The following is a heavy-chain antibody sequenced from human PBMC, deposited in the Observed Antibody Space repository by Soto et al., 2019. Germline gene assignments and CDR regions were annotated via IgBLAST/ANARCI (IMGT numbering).Heavy chain of an antibody. D-gene: IGHD5-12*01. CDR1: GGSISSGDYY. CDR2: IYYSGST. J-gene: IGHJ6*02. Sequence: QVQLQESGPGLVKPSQTLSLTCTVSGGSISSGDYYWSWIRQPPGKGLEWIGYIYYSGSTYYNPSLKSRVTISVDTSKNQFSLKLSSVTAADTAVYYCARDESGYDHVGYYYYGMDVWGQGTTVTVSS. V-gene: IGHV4-30-4*01. CDR3: ARDESGYDHVGYYYYGMDV.